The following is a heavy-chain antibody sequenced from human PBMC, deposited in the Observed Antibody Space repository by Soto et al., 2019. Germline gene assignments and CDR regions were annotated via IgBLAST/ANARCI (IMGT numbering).Heavy chain of an antibody. D-gene: IGHD5-18*01. V-gene: IGHV3-23*01. CDR1: GFTFSSYA. CDR3: ARFVLRDNTAMVQGPIDY. Sequence: GGSLRLSCAASGFTFSSYAMSWVRQAPGKGLEWVSAISGSGGSTYYADSVKGRFTISRDKSKNTLYLQMNSLRAEDTAVYYCARFVLRDNTAMVQGPIDYWGQGTLVTVSS. CDR2: ISGSGGST. J-gene: IGHJ4*02.